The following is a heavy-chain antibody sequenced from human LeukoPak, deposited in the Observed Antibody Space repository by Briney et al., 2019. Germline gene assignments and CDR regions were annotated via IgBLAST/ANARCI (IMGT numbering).Heavy chain of an antibody. J-gene: IGHJ4*02. CDR2: ISSSSSYT. CDR1: GFTFSSYS. CDR3: ARGSGYPPGY. V-gene: IGHV3-21*01. D-gene: IGHD3-22*01. Sequence: PGGSLRLSCAASGFTFSSYSMNWVRQAPGKGLEWVSSISSSSSYTYYADSVKGRFTISRDNAKNSLYLQMNSLRAEDTAVYYCARGSGYPPGYWGQGTLVTVSS.